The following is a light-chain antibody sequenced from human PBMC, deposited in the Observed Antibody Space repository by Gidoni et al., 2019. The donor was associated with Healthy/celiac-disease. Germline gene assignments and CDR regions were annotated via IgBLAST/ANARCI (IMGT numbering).Light chain of an antibody. J-gene: IGLJ2*01. Sequence: QSMLTQPPSASGTPGQRVTISCSGSGSNIGSKYVYWYQQLPGTAPKLLIYRNNQRPSGCPARFSGSKSGTTASLAISGLRSEDEADYYCAAWDDSLSGVVFGGGTKLTVL. CDR3: AAWDDSLSGVV. V-gene: IGLV1-47*01. CDR1: GSNIGSKY. CDR2: RNN.